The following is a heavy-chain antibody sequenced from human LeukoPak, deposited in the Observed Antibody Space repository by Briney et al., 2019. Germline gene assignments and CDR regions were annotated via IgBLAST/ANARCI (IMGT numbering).Heavy chain of an antibody. CDR1: GFTFDDYT. V-gene: IGHV3-43*01. Sequence: GGSLRLSCAASGFTFDDYTMHWVRQAPGKGLEWVSLITWDGGSTYYADSVKGRFTISRDNAKNSLYLQMNSLRAEDTAVYYCARTLWFGELFRFDPWGQGTLVTVSS. D-gene: IGHD3-10*01. CDR2: ITWDGGST. J-gene: IGHJ5*02. CDR3: ARTLWFGELFRFDP.